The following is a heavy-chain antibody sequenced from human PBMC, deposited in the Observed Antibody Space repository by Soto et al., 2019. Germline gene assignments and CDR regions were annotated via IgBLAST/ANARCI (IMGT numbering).Heavy chain of an antibody. V-gene: IGHV4-30-2*01. D-gene: IGHD2-21*01. CDR3: ARGANPALFSEFWFDP. J-gene: IGHJ5*02. CDR1: GCSISSGGYS. CDR2: IYHSGST. Sequence: PAEPLSRTCAVPGCSISSGGYSWSWIRQPPGKGLEWIGYIYHSGSTYYNPSLKSRVTISVDRSKNQFSLKLSSVTAADTAVYYCARGANPALFSEFWFDPLGQGTLVTVSS.